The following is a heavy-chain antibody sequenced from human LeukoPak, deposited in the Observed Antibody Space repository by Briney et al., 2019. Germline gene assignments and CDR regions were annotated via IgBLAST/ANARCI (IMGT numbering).Heavy chain of an antibody. CDR3: AKSRSGYHFDY. CDR2: ISSSATTI. V-gene: IGHV3-48*01. Sequence: GGSLRLSCAASGFSFSGYSMNWVRQAPGKWLEWVSYISSSATTIYYADSMKVRFTVSRDNAKNSLSLQMDSLIAEATAAYYCAKSRSGYHFDYWGQGTLVTVSS. CDR1: GFSFSGYS. J-gene: IGHJ4*02. D-gene: IGHD5-12*01.